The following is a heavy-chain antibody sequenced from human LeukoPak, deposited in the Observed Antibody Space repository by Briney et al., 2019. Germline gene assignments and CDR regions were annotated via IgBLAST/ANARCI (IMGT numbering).Heavy chain of an antibody. CDR2: ISYDGSNK. J-gene: IGHJ4*02. CDR3: AKDSQLLV. V-gene: IGHV3-30*18. Sequence: GGSLRLSCAASGFTFSSYGMHWVRQAPGKGLEWVAVISYDGSNKYYADSVKGRFTISRDNSKNTLYLQMNSLRAEDTALYYCAKDSQLLVWGQGTLVTVSS. CDR1: GFTFSSYG. D-gene: IGHD6-13*01.